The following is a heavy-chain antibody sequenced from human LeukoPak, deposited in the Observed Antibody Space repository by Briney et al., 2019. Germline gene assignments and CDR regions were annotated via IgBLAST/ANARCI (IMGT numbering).Heavy chain of an antibody. CDR1: GFTFGDYA. CDR2: IRSNTYGGAA. J-gene: IGHJ6*03. CDR3: SRFTYSSLYSYYYKDV. Sequence: GGSLRLSCTTSGFTFGDYAMTWVRQAPGEGLQWVGCIRSNTYGGAAEYAASMEGRFTISRDDSKSIAYLQMNSLKTEDTAVYYCSRFTYSSLYSYYYKDVWGKGTTVTVSS. D-gene: IGHD4-11*01. V-gene: IGHV3-49*04.